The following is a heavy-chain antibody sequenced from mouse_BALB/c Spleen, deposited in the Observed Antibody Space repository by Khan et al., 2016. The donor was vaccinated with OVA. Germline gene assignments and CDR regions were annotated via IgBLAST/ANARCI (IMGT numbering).Heavy chain of an antibody. Sequence: DVKLQESGPSLVKPSQTLSLTCSVTGYSITSGYWNWIRQFPGNKLEYMGYISYSGSTYYNPSLKSRISITRATSKNQYYLQLHSVTTEDTATYYCARDDYDYDGAFAYWGQGTLVTVSA. CDR1: GYSITSGY. CDR3: ARDDYDYDGAFAY. V-gene: IGHV3-8*02. J-gene: IGHJ3*01. D-gene: IGHD2-4*01. CDR2: ISYSGST.